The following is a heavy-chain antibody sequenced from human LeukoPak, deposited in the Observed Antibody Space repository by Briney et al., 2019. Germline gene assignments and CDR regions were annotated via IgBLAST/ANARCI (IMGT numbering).Heavy chain of an antibody. CDR3: ARDRRPATGYYYYYYMDV. Sequence: GGSLRLSCAASDFNFITYAMSWVRQAPGKGLEWVSIISGGGDVTHYADSVKGRFTISRDNSKNTLYLQMNSLRVEDTAVYYCARDRRPATGYYYYYYMDVWGKGTTVTVSS. V-gene: IGHV3-23*01. CDR2: ISGGGDVT. J-gene: IGHJ6*03. D-gene: IGHD4-17*01. CDR1: DFNFITYA.